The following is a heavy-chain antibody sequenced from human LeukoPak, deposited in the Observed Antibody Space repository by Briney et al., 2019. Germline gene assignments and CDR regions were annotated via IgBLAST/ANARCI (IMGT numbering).Heavy chain of an antibody. Sequence: GESLKISCKGSGYSFTSYWIGWVRQMPGKGLEWMGIIYPGDSDTRYGPSFQGQVTISADKSISTAYLQWSSLKASDTAMYYCARQGSHSSGWYAFDYWGQGTLVTVSS. J-gene: IGHJ4*02. CDR2: IYPGDSDT. CDR1: GYSFTSYW. D-gene: IGHD6-19*01. V-gene: IGHV5-51*01. CDR3: ARQGSHSSGWYAFDY.